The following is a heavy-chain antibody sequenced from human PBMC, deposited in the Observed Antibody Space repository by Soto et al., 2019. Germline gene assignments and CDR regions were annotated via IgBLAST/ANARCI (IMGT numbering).Heavy chain of an antibody. CDR3: ATDSFGYCSSTSCRVSPNSYNWFDP. J-gene: IGHJ5*02. CDR2: FDPEDGET. V-gene: IGHV1-24*01. D-gene: IGHD2-2*03. CDR1: GYTLTELS. Sequence: QVQLVQSGAEVKKPGASVKVSCKVSGYTLTELSMHWVRQAPGKGLEWMGGFDPEDGETIYAQKFQGRVTMTEDTSTDTAYMELSSLRSEDTAVYYCATDSFGYCSSTSCRVSPNSYNWFDPWGQGTLVTVAS.